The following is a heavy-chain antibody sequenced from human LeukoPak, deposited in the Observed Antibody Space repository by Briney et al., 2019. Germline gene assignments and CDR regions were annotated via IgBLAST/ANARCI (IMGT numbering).Heavy chain of an antibody. CDR3: AGSGSSWYGPGLLDY. Sequence: SETLSLTCAVYGGSFSGYYWSWIRQPPGRGLEWIGEINHSGSTNYNPSLKSQVTISVDTSKNQFSLKLTSVTAADTAVYYCAGSGSSWYGPGLLDYWGQGTLVTVSS. J-gene: IGHJ4*02. CDR2: INHSGST. V-gene: IGHV4-34*01. CDR1: GGSFSGYY. D-gene: IGHD6-13*01.